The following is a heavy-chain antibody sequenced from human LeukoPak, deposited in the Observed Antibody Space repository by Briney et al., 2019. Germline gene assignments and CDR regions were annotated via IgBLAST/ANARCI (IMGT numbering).Heavy chain of an antibody. CDR1: GFTFSSYA. CDR3: AKEILDAKDIVVTGMDV. Sequence: PGGSLRLSCAASGFTFSSYAMSWVRQAPGKGLEWVSAISGSGGSTYYADSVKGRFTISRDNSKNTLYLQMNSLRAEDTAVYYCAKEILDAKDIVVTGMDVWGQGTTVTVSS. V-gene: IGHV3-23*01. CDR2: ISGSGGST. J-gene: IGHJ6*02. D-gene: IGHD2-2*01.